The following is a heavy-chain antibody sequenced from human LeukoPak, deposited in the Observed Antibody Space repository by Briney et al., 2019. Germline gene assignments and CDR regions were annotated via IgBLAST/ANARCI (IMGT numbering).Heavy chain of an antibody. CDR2: IYPGDSDT. CDR1: GYSFTTYW. V-gene: IGHV5-51*01. CDR3: ARVNYLYGSGSYDAFDI. D-gene: IGHD3-10*01. J-gene: IGHJ3*02. Sequence: GESLKISCKGSGYSFTTYWIGWVRQMPGKGLVWMGIIYPGDSDTRYSPSFQGQVTISADKSISTAYLQWSSLKASDTAMYYCARVNYLYGSGSYDAFDIWGQGTMVTVSS.